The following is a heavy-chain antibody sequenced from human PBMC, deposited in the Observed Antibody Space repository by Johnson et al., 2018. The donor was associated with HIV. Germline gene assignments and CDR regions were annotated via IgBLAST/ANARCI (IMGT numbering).Heavy chain of an antibody. J-gene: IGHJ3*02. D-gene: IGHD7-27*01. Sequence: VHLVESGGGVIRPGGSLRLSCAASGFTFDGYGMSWVRQAPGKGLEWVSGINSDGSSTSYADSVKGRFTISRDSSKNTLYLQMNSLRAEDTALYYCAKVKSWGLDAFDIWGQGTMVTVSS. CDR2: INSDGSST. CDR3: AKVKSWGLDAFDI. V-gene: IGHV3-20*04. CDR1: GFTFDGYG.